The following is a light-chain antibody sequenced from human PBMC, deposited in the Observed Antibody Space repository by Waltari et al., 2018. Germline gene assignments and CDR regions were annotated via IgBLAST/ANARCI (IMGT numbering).Light chain of an antibody. J-gene: IGLJ3*02. Sequence: QSALTQPRSVSGSPVQSVPISSTGTSSYVRGYHYGSWYPQPPGKAPKHMIYDVSKRPSGVPDRFSGSKSGNTASLTISGLQAEDEADYYCCSYAGSYTVFGGGTKLTVL. CDR2: DVS. CDR1: SSYVRGYHY. V-gene: IGLV2-11*01. CDR3: CSYAGSYTV.